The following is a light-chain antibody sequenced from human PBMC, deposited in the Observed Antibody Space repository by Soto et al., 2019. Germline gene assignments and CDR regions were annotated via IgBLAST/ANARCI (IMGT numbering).Light chain of an antibody. J-gene: IGKJ2*01. Sequence: EIVLTQSPGTLSLSPGQRATLSCRASQSVSSSSLAWYQQRPGQAPRLLIYGASRRATGIPDRFSGSGSGTDFTLTISRLEPEDFAVHYCQLYGASPKYTFGQGTKLEIK. CDR2: GAS. CDR1: QSVSSSS. CDR3: QLYGASPKYT. V-gene: IGKV3-20*01.